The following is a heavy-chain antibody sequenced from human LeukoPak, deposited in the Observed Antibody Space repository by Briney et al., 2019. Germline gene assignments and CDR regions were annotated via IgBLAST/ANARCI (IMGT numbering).Heavy chain of an antibody. V-gene: IGHV3-66*04. J-gene: IGHJ4*02. CDR1: GFTVSSNY. Sequence: GSLRLSCAASGFTVSSNYMSWVRQAPGKGLEWVSVIYSGGNTYYADSVKGRFTISRDNSKNTLYLQMNSLRAEDTAVYYCATLSNSGYYYFDFWGQGTLVTVSS. D-gene: IGHD3-10*01. CDR2: IYSGGNT. CDR3: ATLSNSGYYYFDF.